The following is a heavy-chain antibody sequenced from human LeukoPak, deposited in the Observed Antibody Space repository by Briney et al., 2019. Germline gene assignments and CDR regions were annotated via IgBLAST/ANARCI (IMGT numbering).Heavy chain of an antibody. CDR3: ARGGNTGYNYNAFDI. CDR1: GFTLSTYE. J-gene: IGHJ3*02. Sequence: PGGSLRLSCAASGFTLSTYEMNWVRQAPGKGLEWVSYITSGSSTTLYADSVRGRFTVFRDNSKNSLYLQMNSLRAEDTAIYFCARGGNTGYNYNAFDIWGQGTMVTVSS. D-gene: IGHD3-9*01. CDR2: ITSGSSTT. V-gene: IGHV3-48*03.